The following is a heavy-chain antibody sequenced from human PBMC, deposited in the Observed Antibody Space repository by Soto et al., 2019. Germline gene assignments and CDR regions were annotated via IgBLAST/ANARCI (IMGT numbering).Heavy chain of an antibody. D-gene: IGHD1-26*01. CDR1: GGTFSSYS. CDR2: IIPIFGTA. J-gene: IGHJ4*02. Sequence: QVQLVQSGAEVKKPGSSVKVYCKASGGTFSSYSINWVRQAPGQGLEWMGEIIPIFGTANYAQKFQGRVTITADESTSTAYMELSILRSEDTAVYYCARDGGRHSGGIDYWGQGALVTVSS. CDR3: ARDGGRHSGGIDY. V-gene: IGHV1-69*01.